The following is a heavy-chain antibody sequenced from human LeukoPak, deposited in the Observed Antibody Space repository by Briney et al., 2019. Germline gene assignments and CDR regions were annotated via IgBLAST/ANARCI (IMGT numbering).Heavy chain of an antibody. CDR2: IKQDGSET. V-gene: IGHV3-7*01. CDR3: ARGPLSNFDY. CDR1: GFIFSNYW. D-gene: IGHD2/OR15-2a*01. J-gene: IGHJ4*02. Sequence: GGSLRLSCATSGFIFSNYWMSWVRQAPGKGLEWVANIKQDGSETYYVDSVKGRFTISRDDAKNSLYLQMNSLRAEDTAVYYCARGPLSNFDYWGQGTLVTVSS.